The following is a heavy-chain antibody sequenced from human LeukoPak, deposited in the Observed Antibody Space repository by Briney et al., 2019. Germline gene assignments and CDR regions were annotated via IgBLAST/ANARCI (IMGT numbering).Heavy chain of an antibody. CDR1: GFTFSSYE. D-gene: IGHD3-3*01. CDR3: ARDRYYTIDV. V-gene: IGHV3-48*03. Sequence: GGSLRLSCAASGFTFSSYEMNWVRQAPGKGLEWVSYISSSGSTIYYADSVKGRFTISRDNAKNTLYLQMNSLRAEDTAVYYCARDRYYTIDVWGKGTTVTVSS. J-gene: IGHJ6*04. CDR2: ISSSGSTI.